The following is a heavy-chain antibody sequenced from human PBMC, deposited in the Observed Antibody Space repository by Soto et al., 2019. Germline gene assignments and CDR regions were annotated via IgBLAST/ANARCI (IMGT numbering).Heavy chain of an antibody. CDR3: ARDLRDISGCLHY. J-gene: IGHJ4*02. Sequence: QVQLVQSGAEVKKPGSSVKVSCKASGGTFSSYTISWVRQAPGQGLEWMGRIIPILGIANYAQKFQGRVTIPADKSTSTAYMELSSLRSEDTAVYYCARDLRDISGCLHYWGQGTLVTVSS. CDR2: IIPILGIA. V-gene: IGHV1-69*08. D-gene: IGHD5-12*01. CDR1: GGTFSSYT.